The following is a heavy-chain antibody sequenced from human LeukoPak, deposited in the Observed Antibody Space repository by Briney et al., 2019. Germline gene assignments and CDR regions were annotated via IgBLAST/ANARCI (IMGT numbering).Heavy chain of an antibody. J-gene: IGHJ4*02. CDR1: GFAITDHH. V-gene: IGHV3-72*01. CDR3: VRVVTTSSGLYHFDN. D-gene: IGHD6-25*01. CDR2: TQTTKPNSSTT. Sequence: GGSLRLSCAASGFAITDHHMDWVRPAPGKGMEWVGRTQTTKPNSSTTEYAAAAKGRFTITRDDSKNSLYLQLNSLKTEDTAVYYCVRVVTTSSGLYHFDNWGEGTLVTASS.